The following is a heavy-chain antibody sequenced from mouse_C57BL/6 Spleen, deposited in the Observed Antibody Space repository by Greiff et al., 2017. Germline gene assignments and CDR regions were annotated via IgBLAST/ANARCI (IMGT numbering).Heavy chain of an antibody. V-gene: IGHV5-9-1*02. CDR2: ISSGGDYI. Sequence: EVQRVESGEGLVKPGGSLKLSCAASGFTFSSYAMSWVRQTPEKRLEWVAYISSGGDYIYYADTVKGRFTISRDNARNTLYLQMSSLKSEDTAMYYCTSLGLLSILYAMDYWGQGTSVTVSS. D-gene: IGHD2-10*01. J-gene: IGHJ4*01. CDR1: GFTFSSYA. CDR3: TSLGLLSILYAMDY.